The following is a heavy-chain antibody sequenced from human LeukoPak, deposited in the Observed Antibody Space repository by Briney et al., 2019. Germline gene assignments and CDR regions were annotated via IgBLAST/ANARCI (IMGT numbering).Heavy chain of an antibody. J-gene: IGHJ5*02. Sequence: SETLSLTCTVSGYSISSGSYYWSWIRQPAGKGLEWIGRIYTSGSTNYNPSLKSRVTISVDTSKNQFSLKLSSVTAADTAVYYCARALGSSIAAAGFDPWGQGTLVTVSS. CDR2: IYTSGST. D-gene: IGHD6-13*01. CDR1: GYSISSGSYY. V-gene: IGHV4-61*02. CDR3: ARALGSSIAAAGFDP.